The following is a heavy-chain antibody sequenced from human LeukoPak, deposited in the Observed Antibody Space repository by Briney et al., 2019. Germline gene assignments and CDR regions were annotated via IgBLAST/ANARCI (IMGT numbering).Heavy chain of an antibody. CDR2: ISGGGTTI. Sequence: PGGPLRLSCAASGFSFSSYEMNWVRQGPGKGLEWVSYISGGGTTIYDADSVKGRFTISRDNAKNSLYLQLNSLTAEDTAVYYCVRDEIRSGAFDIWGQGTMVTVSS. CDR3: VRDEIRSGAFDI. CDR1: GFSFSSYE. J-gene: IGHJ3*02. V-gene: IGHV3-48*03. D-gene: IGHD3-10*01.